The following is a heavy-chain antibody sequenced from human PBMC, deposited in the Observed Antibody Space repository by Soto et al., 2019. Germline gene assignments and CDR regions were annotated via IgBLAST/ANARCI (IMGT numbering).Heavy chain of an antibody. D-gene: IGHD3-16*01. CDR1: GYTFTSYG. CDR3: AREINDFDD. J-gene: IGHJ4*02. Sequence: QVQLVQSGAEVKKPGASVKVSCKASGYTFTSYGISWVRQAPGQGLEWMGWISAYNGNTYSAQKLQGRVTMTTDTSTSTAYMELRSLSSADEAVSYSAREINDFDDWGQGTLVTVSS. V-gene: IGHV1-18*01. CDR2: ISAYNGNT.